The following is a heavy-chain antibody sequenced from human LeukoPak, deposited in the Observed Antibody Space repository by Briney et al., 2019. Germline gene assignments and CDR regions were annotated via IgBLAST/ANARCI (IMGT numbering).Heavy chain of an antibody. CDR3: AKDTLMNHLNDAFDI. J-gene: IGHJ3*02. Sequence: PGGSLRLSCAASGFTFDDYAMHWVRQAPGKGLEWVSGISWNSGSIGYADSVKGRFTISRDNAKNSLYLQMNSLRAEDTALYYCAKDTLMNHLNDAFDIWGQGTMVTVSS. V-gene: IGHV3-9*01. CDR1: GFTFDDYA. CDR2: ISWNSGSI. D-gene: IGHD1-14*01.